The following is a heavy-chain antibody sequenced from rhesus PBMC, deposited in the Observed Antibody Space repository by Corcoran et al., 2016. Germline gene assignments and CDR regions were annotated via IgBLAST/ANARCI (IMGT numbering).Heavy chain of an antibody. CDR1: GGSISRSNW. CDR3: ARHVAFDF. CDR2: IYGGSGST. Sequence: QVQLQESGPGLVKPSETRSLTRAVSGGSISRSNWWGGLRQSPGKGLEWIGYIYGGSGSTSYNPSLKSRVTISTDTSKNQFSLKLSSVTAADTAVYYCARHVAFDFWGQGLRVTVSS. V-gene: IGHV4-65*01. J-gene: IGHJ3*01.